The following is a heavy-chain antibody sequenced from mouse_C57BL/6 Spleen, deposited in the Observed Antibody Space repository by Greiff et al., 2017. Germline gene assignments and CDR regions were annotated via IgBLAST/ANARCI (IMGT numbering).Heavy chain of an antibody. V-gene: IGHV1-53*01. CDR2: IYPSNGGT. Sequence: QVQLQQPGTELVKPGASVKLSCKASGYTFTSYWMHWVKQRPGQGLEWIGNIYPSNGGTNYNEKFKSKATLTVDKSSSTAYMQLSSLTSEDSAVYYCARGGLYYGPAWFAYWGQGTLVTVSA. CDR3: ARGGLYYGPAWFAY. CDR1: GYTFTSYW. J-gene: IGHJ3*01. D-gene: IGHD2-1*01.